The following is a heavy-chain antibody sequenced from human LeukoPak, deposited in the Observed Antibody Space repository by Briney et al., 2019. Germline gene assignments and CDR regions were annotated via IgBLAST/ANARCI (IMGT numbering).Heavy chain of an antibody. J-gene: IGHJ6*03. D-gene: IGHD2-2*02. CDR1: GGSISSYY. CDR3: ARGGYYTLEYYYYMEI. CDR2: VYYSGGT. V-gene: IGHV4-59*01. Sequence: SETLSLTCSVSGGSISSYYWSWIRQPPGRGLEWIGYVYYSGGTNYNPSLESRVTMSVDTSKNQFSLKLSSVTAADTATYYCARGGYYTLEYYYYMEIWGKGTTVTVSS.